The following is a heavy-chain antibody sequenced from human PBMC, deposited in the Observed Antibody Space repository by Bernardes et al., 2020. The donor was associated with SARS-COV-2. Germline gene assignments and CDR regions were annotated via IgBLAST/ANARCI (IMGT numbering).Heavy chain of an antibody. Sequence: ASVKVSCKASGYTFTDYYMHWVRQAPGQGLEWMGWINPTSGGTKYAQKFQGRVTMTRDTSISTAYMELSKLRSDDTAVYFCARLVTVGSSWYPYYYYGMDVWGQGTTVTVSS. J-gene: IGHJ6*02. D-gene: IGHD6-13*01. CDR1: GYTFTDYY. V-gene: IGHV1-2*02. CDR3: ARLVTVGSSWYPYYYYGMDV. CDR2: INPTSGGT.